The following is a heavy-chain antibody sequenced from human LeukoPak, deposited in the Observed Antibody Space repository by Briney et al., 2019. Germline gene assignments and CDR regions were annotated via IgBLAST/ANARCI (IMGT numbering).Heavy chain of an antibody. CDR2: INWNGGST. V-gene: IGHV3-20*04. CDR1: GFIFDDYG. CDR3: ARDRPGRYCSTISCYSASPFDP. D-gene: IGHD2-2*02. J-gene: IGHJ5*02. Sequence: GGSLRLSCAASGFIFDDYGMSWVRQAPGKGLEWVSGINWNGGSTGYADSVKGRFTISRDNAKNSLYLQMNSLRAEDTALYYCARDRPGRYCSTISCYSASPFDPWGQGTLVTVSS.